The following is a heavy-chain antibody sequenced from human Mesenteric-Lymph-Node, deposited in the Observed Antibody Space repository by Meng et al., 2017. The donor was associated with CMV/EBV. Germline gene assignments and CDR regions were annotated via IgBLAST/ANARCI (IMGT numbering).Heavy chain of an antibody. CDR1: GGSISSSSYY. V-gene: IGHV4-39*07. Sequence: SETLSLTCTVSGGSISSSSYYWGWIRQPPGKGLEWIGSIYYSGSTYYNPSLKSRVTISVDTSKNQFSLKLSSVTAADTAVYYCARGDDWDAGGYCSSTSCYPDAFDIWGQGTMVTVSS. CDR2: IYYSGST. D-gene: IGHD2-2*01. CDR3: ARGDDWDAGGYCSSTSCYPDAFDI. J-gene: IGHJ3*02.